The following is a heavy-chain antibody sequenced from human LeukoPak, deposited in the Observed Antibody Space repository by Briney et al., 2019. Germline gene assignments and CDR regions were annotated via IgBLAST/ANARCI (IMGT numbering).Heavy chain of an antibody. CDR2: SNPNSGGT. CDR1: GYTFTGYY. D-gene: IGHD3-22*01. V-gene: IGHV1-2*02. Sequence: GASVKVSCKASGYTFTGYYMHWVRQAPGQGLEWMGWSNPNSGGTNYAQKFQGRVTMTRDTSISTAYMELSRLRSDDTAVYYCATSGITMIVVELDYWGQGTLVTVSS. CDR3: ATSGITMIVVELDY. J-gene: IGHJ4*02.